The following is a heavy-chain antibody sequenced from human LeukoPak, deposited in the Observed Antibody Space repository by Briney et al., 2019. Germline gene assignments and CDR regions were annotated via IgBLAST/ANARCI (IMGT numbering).Heavy chain of an antibody. V-gene: IGHV3-21*01. CDR2: ISSTSLYI. CDR1: GFSFRTYS. J-gene: IGHJ5*02. CDR3: ARDAGGRTQREGWFDP. D-gene: IGHD2-15*01. Sequence: PGGSLRLSCAASGFSFRTYSMNWLRQAPGKGLEWVASISSTSLYIYHADSLKGRFTISRDNAKNSLYLQMNSLRVEDTAIYYCARDAGGRTQREGWFDPWGQGTLVTVSS.